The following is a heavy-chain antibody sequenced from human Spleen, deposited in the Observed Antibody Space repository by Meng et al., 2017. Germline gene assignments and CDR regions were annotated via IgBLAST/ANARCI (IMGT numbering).Heavy chain of an antibody. CDR1: GYSFTSYW. J-gene: IGHJ6*02. CDR3: ARHQYGSGWYVLNYYYYGVDV. Sequence: GESLKISCKGSGYSFTSYWIGWVRQMPGKGLEWMGIIYPGDSDTRYSPSFQGQVTISADKSISTAYLQLSSLKASDTAMYYCARHQYGSGWYVLNYYYYGVDVWGQGTTVTVSS. CDR2: IYPGDSDT. D-gene: IGHD6-19*01. V-gene: IGHV5-51*01.